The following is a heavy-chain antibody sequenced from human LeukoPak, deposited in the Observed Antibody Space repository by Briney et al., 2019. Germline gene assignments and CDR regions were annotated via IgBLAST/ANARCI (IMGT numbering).Heavy chain of an antibody. Sequence: ASVKVSCKASGYTFTGYYMHWVRQAPGQGLEWMGWINPNSGGTNYAQKFQGRVTMTRDTSISTAYMELSRLRSDNTAVYYCARDPGSPPGRWYSSPYGAGWFDPWGQGTLVTVSS. D-gene: IGHD6-13*01. CDR1: GYTFTGYY. J-gene: IGHJ5*02. V-gene: IGHV1-2*02. CDR3: ARDPGSPPGRWYSSPYGAGWFDP. CDR2: INPNSGGT.